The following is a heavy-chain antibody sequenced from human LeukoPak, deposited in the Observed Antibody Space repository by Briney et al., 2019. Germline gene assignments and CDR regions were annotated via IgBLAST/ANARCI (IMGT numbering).Heavy chain of an antibody. CDR1: GYTFTGYY. J-gene: IGHJ4*02. V-gene: IGHV1-2*02. CDR2: INPNSGGT. D-gene: IGHD3-22*01. Sequence: ASVKVSCKASGYTFTGYYMHWVRQAPGQGLERMGWINPNSGGTNYAQKFQGRVTMTRDTSISTAYMELSRLRSDDTAVYYCARDYYDSSGYSDYWGQGTLVTVSS. CDR3: ARDYYDSSGYSDY.